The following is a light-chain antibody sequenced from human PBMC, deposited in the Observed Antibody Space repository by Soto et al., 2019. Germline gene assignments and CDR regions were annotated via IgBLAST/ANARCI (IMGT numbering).Light chain of an antibody. CDR3: SSSPVSSGTSV. CDR2: EVS. J-gene: IGLJ1*01. V-gene: IGLV2-14*01. CDR1: SSDVGGYNY. Sequence: QSALTQPASVSGSPGQSITISCTGTSSDVGGYNYVSWYQQHPGKAPKLIIFEVSNRPSGASNRFSGSKSGNTASLTISGLQDDDEADYYYSSSPVSSGTSVFGTGTKLTVL.